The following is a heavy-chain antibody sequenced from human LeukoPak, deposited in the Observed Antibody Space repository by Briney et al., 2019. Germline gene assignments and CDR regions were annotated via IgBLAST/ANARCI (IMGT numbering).Heavy chain of an antibody. CDR2: ISGSGGST. D-gene: IGHD4-17*01. Sequence: GGSLRPSCAASGFTFSSYAMSWVRQAPGKGLERVSAISGSGGSTYYADSVKGRFTISRDNSKNTLYLQMNSLRAEDTAVYYCAKGTGPVTTQSYYYYYGMDVWGQGTTVTVSS. J-gene: IGHJ6*02. V-gene: IGHV3-23*01. CDR3: AKGTGPVTTQSYYYYYGMDV. CDR1: GFTFSSYA.